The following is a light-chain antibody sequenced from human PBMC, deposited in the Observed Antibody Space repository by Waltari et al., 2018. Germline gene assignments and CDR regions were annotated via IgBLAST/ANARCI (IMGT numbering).Light chain of an antibody. CDR1: NIEKKS. V-gene: IGLV3-21*02. Sequence: SYVLTQPPSVSVAPTETARLTCGGDNIEKKSVHWYQQRPGQAPVLVVYDDTERPSGIPERFSDSNSGNTATLTISRVEVGDEADYYCQVWDASSDHQVFGPGTKVTVL. CDR3: QVWDASSDHQV. J-gene: IGLJ1*01. CDR2: DDT.